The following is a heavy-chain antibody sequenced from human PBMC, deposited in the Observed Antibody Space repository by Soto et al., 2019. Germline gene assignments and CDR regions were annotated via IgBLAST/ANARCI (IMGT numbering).Heavy chain of an antibody. CDR1: GGSFSGYY. J-gene: IGHJ6*02. V-gene: IGHV4-34*01. D-gene: IGHD2-2*01. CDR2: INHSGST. Sequence: SLTCAVYGGSFSGYYWSWIRQPPGKGLEWIGEINHSGSTNYNPSLKSRVTISVDTSKNQFSLKLSSVTAADTAVYYCARGRIVVVPAATYYYYGMDVWGQGTTVTL. CDR3: ARGRIVVVPAATYYYYGMDV.